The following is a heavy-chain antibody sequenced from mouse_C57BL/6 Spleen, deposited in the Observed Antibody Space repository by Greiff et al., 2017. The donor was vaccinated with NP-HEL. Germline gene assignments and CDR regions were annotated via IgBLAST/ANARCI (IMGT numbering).Heavy chain of an antibody. J-gene: IGHJ2*01. D-gene: IGHD4-1*02. CDR3: ARTTGTSNYFDY. CDR1: GYTFTDYY. Sequence: VQLKESGPVLVKPGASVKMSCKASGYTFTDYYMNWVKQSHGKSLEWIGVINPYNGGTSYNQKFKGKATLTVDKSSSTAYMELNSLTSEDSAVYYCARTTGTSNYFDYWGQGTTLTVSS. V-gene: IGHV1-19*01. CDR2: INPYNGGT.